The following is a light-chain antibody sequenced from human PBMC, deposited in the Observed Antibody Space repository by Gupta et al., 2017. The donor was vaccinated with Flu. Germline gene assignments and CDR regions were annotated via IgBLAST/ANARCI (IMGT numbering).Light chain of an antibody. CDR3: CSYTTNTTWV. J-gene: IGLJ3*02. V-gene: IGLV2-14*01. Sequence: QSALTQPASVSGSPGPSITISCPRTSSDIGYYDYVSWYQQHPGKAPKLIIFEVNNRPSGVSTRFSGSKSGNTASLTISGLQSEDDTDYYCCSYTTNTTWVFGGGTKLTVL. CDR1: SSDIGYYDY. CDR2: EVN.